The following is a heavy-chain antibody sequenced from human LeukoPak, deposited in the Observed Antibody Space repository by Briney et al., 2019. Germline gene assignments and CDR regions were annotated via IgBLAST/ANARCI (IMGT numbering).Heavy chain of an antibody. D-gene: IGHD1-1*01. CDR1: GDRFSSNSAA. CDR3: ARQSSTDYYYYGLDV. CDR2: TYYRSKWYY. Sequence: SQTLSLTCAISGDRFSSNSAAWNWIRQSPSRGLEWLGRTYYRSKWYYDYALSVKRRIVINTDTSKNQFSLQLNSVTPEDTAVYYCARQSSTDYYYYGLDVWGQGTTVAVSS. V-gene: IGHV6-1*01. J-gene: IGHJ6*02.